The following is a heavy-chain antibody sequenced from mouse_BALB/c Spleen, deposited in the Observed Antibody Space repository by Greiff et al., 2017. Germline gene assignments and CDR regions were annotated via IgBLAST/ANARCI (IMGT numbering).Heavy chain of an antibody. CDR1: GFTFSSYA. V-gene: IGHV5-9-4*01. CDR2: ISSGGSYT. D-gene: IGHD4-1*01. J-gene: IGHJ2*01. Sequence: EVMLVESGGGLVKPGGSLKLSCAASGFTFSSYAMSWVRQSPEKRLEWVAEISSGGSYTYYPDTVTGRFTISRDNAKNTLYLEMSSLRSEDTAMYYCARDQYWDGAGPYFDYWGQGTTLTVSA. CDR3: ARDQYWDGAGPYFDY.